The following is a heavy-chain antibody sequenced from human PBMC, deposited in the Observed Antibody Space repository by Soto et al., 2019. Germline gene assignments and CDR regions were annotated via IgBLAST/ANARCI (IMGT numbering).Heavy chain of an antibody. V-gene: IGHV3-30*18. CDR2: VSYDGNHK. D-gene: IGHD6-13*01. Sequence: QVQLVESGGGVIQPGTSLSLSCGSSGFTFRSFGMYWVRQAPGKGLEWVAVVSYDGNHKYYADSVKGRFTVSRDNAKNXLYLQMNSLRGEDTAVYYCAKDVGQQLVLNYGMDVWGQGTTVTVSS. J-gene: IGHJ6*02. CDR1: GFTFRSFG. CDR3: AKDVGQQLVLNYGMDV.